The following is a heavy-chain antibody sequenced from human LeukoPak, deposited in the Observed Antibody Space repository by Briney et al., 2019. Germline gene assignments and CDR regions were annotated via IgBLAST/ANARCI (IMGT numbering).Heavy chain of an antibody. J-gene: IGHJ5*02. D-gene: IGHD3-3*01. V-gene: IGHV1-2*02. CDR1: GYTFTSYY. Sequence: ASVKVSCKASGYTFTSYYMHWVRQAPGQGLEWMGWINPNSGSTNYAQKFQGRVTMTRDTSISTAYMELSRLRSNDTAVYSCARYLEPHYDFPALDPWGQGTLVTVSS. CDR2: INPNSGST. CDR3: ARYLEPHYDFPALDP.